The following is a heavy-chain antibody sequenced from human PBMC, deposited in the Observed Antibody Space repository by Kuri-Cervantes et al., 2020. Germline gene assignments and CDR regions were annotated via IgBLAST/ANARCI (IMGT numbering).Heavy chain of an antibody. D-gene: IGHD4-17*01. J-gene: IGHJ2*01. CDR1: GISLSSSRVG. CDR2: IYWDDDK. Sequence: SGPTLVKPTQTLTLTCTFSGISLSSSRVGVDWIRQPPGKALEWLALIYWDDDKHYSPSLNSRLTITKDTSKNQVVLTMTNMDPVDTATYYCAHSDLTTVTTGGGNWYFDLWGRGTLVTVSS. CDR3: AHSDLTTVTTGGGNWYFDL. V-gene: IGHV2-5*02.